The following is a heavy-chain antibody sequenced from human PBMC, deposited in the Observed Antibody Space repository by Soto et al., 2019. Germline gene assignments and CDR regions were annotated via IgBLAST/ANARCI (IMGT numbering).Heavy chain of an antibody. CDR2: VYHSGGS. D-gene: IGHD2-15*01. V-gene: IGHV4-38-2*02. Sequence: SCKASGYTFTGYYMHWIRQPPGKGLEFIGSVYHSGGSYYNPSLKGRVTISVDTSNNQISLRVNSVTAADTAVYYCGRVVEGATRHTDSDSWGQGMLVTVSS. CDR3: GRVVEGATRHTDSDS. J-gene: IGHJ5*02. CDR1: GYTFTGYY.